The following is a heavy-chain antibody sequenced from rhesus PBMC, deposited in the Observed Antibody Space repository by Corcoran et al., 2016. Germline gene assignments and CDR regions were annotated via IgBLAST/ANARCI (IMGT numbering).Heavy chain of an antibody. D-gene: IGHD6S26*01. CDR2: TYFSYKWYN. CDR1: GARVSSNNPT. Sequence: QVQLQESGPGLVKPSQPLSLTCAISGARVSSNNPTWNWNRQSPSRGLEWLGRTYFSYKWYNYYAQSVQNRISINPDTSKNQFSLQLNSVTPEDMAVYYCARAGISAAGLDYWGQGVLVTVSS. CDR3: ARAGISAAGLDY. V-gene: IGHV6-1*01. J-gene: IGHJ4*01.